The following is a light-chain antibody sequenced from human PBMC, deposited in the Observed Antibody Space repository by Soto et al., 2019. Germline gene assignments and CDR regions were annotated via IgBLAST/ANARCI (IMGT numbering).Light chain of an antibody. J-gene: IGLJ2*01. Sequence: SYELTQPPSVSVAPGTTARITCGGNNIGTNSVHWYQHKPGQAPVVVINYNSDRPSRIPERFSGSNSGNTATLTIRRVEAGDEADYYCQVWDSTSDHVIFGGGTKLTVL. CDR3: QVWDSTSDHVI. CDR1: NIGTNS. V-gene: IGLV3-21*04. CDR2: YNS.